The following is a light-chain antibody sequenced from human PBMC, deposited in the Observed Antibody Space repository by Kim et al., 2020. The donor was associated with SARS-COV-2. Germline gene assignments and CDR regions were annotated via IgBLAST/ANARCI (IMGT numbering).Light chain of an antibody. CDR3: AAWDDSLSGVV. CDR2: RNN. V-gene: IGLV1-47*01. CDR1: SSNLGSNY. J-gene: IGLJ2*01. Sequence: GQRITISCSGSSSNLGSNYVYWYQQLPGTAPKVLIYRNNQRPSGVPDRFSGSKSGTSASLAISGLRSEDAADYYCAAWDDSLSGVVFGGGTQLTVL.